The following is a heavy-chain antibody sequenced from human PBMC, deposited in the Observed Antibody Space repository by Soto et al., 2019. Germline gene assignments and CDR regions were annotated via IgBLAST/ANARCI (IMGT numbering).Heavy chain of an antibody. CDR3: ATTIGYCSSTSCPGPSHFDY. J-gene: IGHJ4*02. Sequence: QVQLQQWGAGLLKPSETLSLTCAVYGGSFSGYYWSWIRQPPGKGLEWIGEINHSGSTNYNPSLKSRVTISVDTSKNQFYLKLSSVTAADTAVYYCATTIGYCSSTSCPGPSHFDYWGQGTLVTVSS. D-gene: IGHD2-2*01. CDR1: GGSFSGYY. V-gene: IGHV4-34*01. CDR2: INHSGST.